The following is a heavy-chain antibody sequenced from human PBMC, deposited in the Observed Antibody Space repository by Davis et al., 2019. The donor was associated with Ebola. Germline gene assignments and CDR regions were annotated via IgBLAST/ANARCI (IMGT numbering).Heavy chain of an antibody. D-gene: IGHD3-9*01. CDR3: ARVGYDILTGYYVVSYYYGMDV. CDR1: GYTFTSYG. V-gene: IGHV1-18*01. J-gene: IGHJ6*02. Sequence: ASVKVSCKASGYTFTSYGISWVRQAPGQGLEWMGWISAYNGNTNYAQKLQGRVTMTTDTSTSTAYMELRSLRSDDTAVYYCARVGYDILTGYYVVSYYYGMDVWGQGTTVTVSS. CDR2: ISAYNGNT.